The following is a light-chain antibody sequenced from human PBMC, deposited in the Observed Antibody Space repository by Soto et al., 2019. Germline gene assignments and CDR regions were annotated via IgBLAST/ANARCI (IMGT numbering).Light chain of an antibody. Sequence: DIQMTQSPSTLSASVGDRVTITCRASQSISSWLAWYQQKPGKAPKLLIYDASSLESGVPSRFSGSGSGTEFTLTISCLQPDDFATYYCQQYNSYWTFGQGTKVDI. CDR1: QSISSW. CDR3: QQYNSYWT. V-gene: IGKV1-5*01. CDR2: DAS. J-gene: IGKJ1*01.